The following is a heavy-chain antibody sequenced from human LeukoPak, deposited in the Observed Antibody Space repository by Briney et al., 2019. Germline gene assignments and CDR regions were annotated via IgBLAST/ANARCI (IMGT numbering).Heavy chain of an antibody. Sequence: SGTLSLTCTVSGPSISSSYWSWVRQPPGKRLEWIGFIYYSGSTYFNPSLKSRVTISAHTSKNQFSLKLSSVTAADTALYYCVRGHYDNRGYSNAFDMWGQGGMVTVSS. J-gene: IGHJ3*02. CDR2: IYYSGST. V-gene: IGHV4-59*01. D-gene: IGHD3-22*01. CDR1: GPSISSSY. CDR3: VRGHYDNRGYSNAFDM.